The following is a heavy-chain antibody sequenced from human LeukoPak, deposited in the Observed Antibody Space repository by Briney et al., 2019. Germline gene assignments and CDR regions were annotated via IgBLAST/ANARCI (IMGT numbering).Heavy chain of an antibody. Sequence: GGSLRLSCAASGFTFSSYGMHWVRQATGKGLEWVSAIGTAGDTYYPGSVKGRFTISRENAKNSLYLQMNSLRAEDTAVYYCARDAGITGTTVLDYWGQGTLVTVSS. CDR2: IGTAGDT. CDR3: ARDAGITGTTVLDY. D-gene: IGHD1-7*01. CDR1: GFTFSSYG. J-gene: IGHJ4*02. V-gene: IGHV3-13*01.